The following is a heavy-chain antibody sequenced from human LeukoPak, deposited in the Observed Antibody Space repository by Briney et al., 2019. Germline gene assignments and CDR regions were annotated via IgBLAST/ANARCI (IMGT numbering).Heavy chain of an antibody. J-gene: IGHJ6*03. CDR1: GGSFSGYY. V-gene: IGHV4-34*01. CDR2: INHSGST. Sequence: SETLSLTCAVYGGSFSGYYWSWIRQPPGKGLEWIGEINHSGSTNYNPSLKSRVTISVDASKNQFSLKLSSVTAADTAVYYCARVVPAAICIYYYYYYMDVWGKGTTVTVSS. CDR3: ARVVPAAICIYYYYYYMDV. D-gene: IGHD2-2*01.